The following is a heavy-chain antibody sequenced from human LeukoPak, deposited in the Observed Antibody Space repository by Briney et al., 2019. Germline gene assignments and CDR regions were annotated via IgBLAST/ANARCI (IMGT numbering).Heavy chain of an antibody. J-gene: IGHJ6*02. CDR1: GFTFSDHY. Sequence: PGGSLRLSCAASGFTFSDHYMDWVRQAPGKGLEWVGRTRNKANSYTTEYAASVKGRFTISRDDSKNSLYLQMNSLKTEDTAVYYCARGSTVRGVMTYGMDVWGQGTTVTVSS. D-gene: IGHD3-10*01. CDR2: TRNKANSYTT. CDR3: ARGSTVRGVMTYGMDV. V-gene: IGHV3-72*01.